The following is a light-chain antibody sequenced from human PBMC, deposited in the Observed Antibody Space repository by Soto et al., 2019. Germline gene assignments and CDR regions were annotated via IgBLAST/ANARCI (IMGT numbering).Light chain of an antibody. Sequence: EIVMTQSPATLSVSPGDRATLSCRASQSVSNNLAWYQQKHGRAPRLLIYGASKRATGIPARFSGGGSGTAFTLTIRRLQSEDSAVYYCQQYQNWPPLYIFGQGTKLEIK. CDR1: QSVSNN. J-gene: IGKJ2*01. V-gene: IGKV3-15*01. CDR3: QQYQNWPPLYI. CDR2: GAS.